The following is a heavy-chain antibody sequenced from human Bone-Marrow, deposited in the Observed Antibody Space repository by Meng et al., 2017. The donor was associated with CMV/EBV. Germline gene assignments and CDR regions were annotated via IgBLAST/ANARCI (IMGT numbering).Heavy chain of an antibody. CDR3: ALREGVLLWFGELSPGAFDI. CDR2: INHSGST. Sequence: SETLSLTCAVYGVSFSGYYWSWIRQPPGKGLEWIGEINHSGSTNYNPSLKSRVTISVDTSKNQFSLKLSSVTAADTAVYYCALREGVLLWFGELSPGAFDIWGQGTMVTVSS. D-gene: IGHD3-10*01. V-gene: IGHV4-34*01. J-gene: IGHJ3*02. CDR1: GVSFSGYY.